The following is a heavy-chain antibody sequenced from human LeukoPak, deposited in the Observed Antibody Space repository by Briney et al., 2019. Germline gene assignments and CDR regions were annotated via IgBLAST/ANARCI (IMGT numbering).Heavy chain of an antibody. CDR1: GFTFSSYS. CDR3: ARAGDYVSLDY. D-gene: IGHD3-16*01. J-gene: IGHJ4*02. V-gene: IGHV3-66*01. CDR2: IYSGGST. Sequence: GGSLRLSCAASGFTFSSYSMNWVRQAPGKGLEWVSVIYSGGSTYYADSVKGRFTISRDNSKNTLYLQMNSLRAEDTAVYYCARAGDYVSLDYWGQGTLVTVSS.